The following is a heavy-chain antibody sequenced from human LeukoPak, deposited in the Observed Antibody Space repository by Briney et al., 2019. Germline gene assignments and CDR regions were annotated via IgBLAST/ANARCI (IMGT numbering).Heavy chain of an antibody. J-gene: IGHJ4*02. Sequence: GGSLRLSCAASGFTLSSYAMSWVRQGPGKGLEWVSAISVSGNTYHADSVKGRFTISRDSSKNTLYLQMNSLRAEDAAVYYCAKAPVTTCSGAYCYPFDYWGQGTLVTVSS. V-gene: IGHV3-23*01. CDR3: AKAPVTTCSGAYCYPFDY. D-gene: IGHD2-15*01. CDR1: GFTLSSYA. CDR2: ISVSGNT.